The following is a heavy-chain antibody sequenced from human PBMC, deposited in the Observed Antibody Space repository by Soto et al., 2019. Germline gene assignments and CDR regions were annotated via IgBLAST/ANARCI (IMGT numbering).Heavy chain of an antibody. CDR3: ARADGPPRGHYYYQMDV. V-gene: IGHV3-33*01. Sequence: PGGSLRLSFAASGFTFSAYGIHWVRQAPGKWLEWVAMIWSDGRKKFYAYSVRGRFSISRDTSKNTLHLQMDSLNVEDTGVYYCARADGPPRGHYYYQMDVWGQGTAVTVSS. CDR2: IWSDGRKK. J-gene: IGHJ6*02. D-gene: IGHD6-25*01. CDR1: GFTFSAYG.